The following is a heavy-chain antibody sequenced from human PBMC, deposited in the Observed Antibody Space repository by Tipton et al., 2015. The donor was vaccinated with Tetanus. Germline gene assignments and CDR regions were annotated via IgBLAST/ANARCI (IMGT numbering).Heavy chain of an antibody. V-gene: IGHV4-59*08. CDR2: IDYSGSP. J-gene: IGHJ6*02. CDR3: ARHKDYYYYVMDV. Sequence: TLSLTCTVSGGSISPYYWSWIRQSSGKGLEWIGYIDYSGSPNYNPSLKSRVTISVDTSKNHFSLKLNSVTAADTAVYYCARHKDYYYYVMDVWGQGTTVTVSS. CDR1: GGSISPYY.